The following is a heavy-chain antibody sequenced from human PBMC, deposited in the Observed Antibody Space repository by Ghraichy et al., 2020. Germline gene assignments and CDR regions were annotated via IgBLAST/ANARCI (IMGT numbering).Heavy chain of an antibody. Sequence: GGSLRLSCAASGFNFDDYAMHWVRQVPGKGLEWVSGISWKSESIGYADSVKGRFTISRDDAQDSLYLQMNSLTTEDTALYYCVRERGGSYSPSRAFDIWGQGAMVTVSS. J-gene: IGHJ3*02. CDR1: GFNFDDYA. V-gene: IGHV3-9*01. CDR2: ISWKSESI. CDR3: VRERGGSYSPSRAFDI. D-gene: IGHD1-26*01.